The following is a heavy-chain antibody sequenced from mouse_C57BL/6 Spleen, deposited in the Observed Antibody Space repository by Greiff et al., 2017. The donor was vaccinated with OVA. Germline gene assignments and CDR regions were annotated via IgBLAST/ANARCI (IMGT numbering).Heavy chain of an antibody. D-gene: IGHD4-1*01. J-gene: IGHJ3*01. V-gene: IGHV5-4*01. CDR3: AREELGRGFAY. CDR2: ISDGGSYT. CDR1: GFTFSSYA. Sequence: EVKLMESGGGLVKPGGSLKLSCAASGFTFSSYAMSWVRQTPEKRLEWVATISDGGSYTYYPDNVKGRFTISRDNAKNNLYLQMSHLKSEDTAMYYCAREELGRGFAYWGQGTLVTVSA.